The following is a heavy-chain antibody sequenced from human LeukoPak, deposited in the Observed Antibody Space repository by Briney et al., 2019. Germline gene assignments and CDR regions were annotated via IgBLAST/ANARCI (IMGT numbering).Heavy chain of an antibody. J-gene: IGHJ6*02. CDR3: ARDGDETPYYYYGMDV. CDR1: GGSISSSSYY. Sequence: PSETLSLTCTVSGGSISSSSYYWGWIRQPPGKGLEWIGSIYYSGSTYYNPSLKSRVTISVDTSKNQFSLKLSSVTAADTAVYYCARDGDETPYYYYGMDVWGQGTTVTVSS. CDR2: IYYSGST. D-gene: IGHD3-3*01. V-gene: IGHV4-39*07.